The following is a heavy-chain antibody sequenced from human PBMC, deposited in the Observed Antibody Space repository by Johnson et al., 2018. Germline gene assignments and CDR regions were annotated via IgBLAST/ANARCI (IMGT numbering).Heavy chain of an antibody. CDR1: GFTFSSYD. J-gene: IGHJ6*03. CDR2: IGTAGDT. Sequence: VQLVESGGGLVQPGGSLRLSCAASGFTFSSYDMHWVRQATGKGLEWVSAIGTAGDTYYPGSVKGRFTISRENAKNSLYLKMNSLRAGDTAVYYCAKDSVDTAMVDDYYYYYMDVWGKGTTVTVSS. CDR3: AKDSVDTAMVDDYYYYYMDV. V-gene: IGHV3-13*01. D-gene: IGHD5-18*01.